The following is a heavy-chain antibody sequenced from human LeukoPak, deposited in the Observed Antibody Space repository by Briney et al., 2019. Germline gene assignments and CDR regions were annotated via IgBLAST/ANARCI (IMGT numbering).Heavy chain of an antibody. D-gene: IGHD6-19*01. V-gene: IGHV3-30-3*01. Sequence: GRSLRLSCAASGFTLSTYAMHWVRQAPGKGLEWVAVISYDGSNKYYADSVKGRFTISRDNSKNTLYLQMNSLRAEDTAVYYCARDRFHSNGWYWYSDYWGQGTLVTVSS. CDR1: GFTLSTYA. CDR2: ISYDGSNK. CDR3: ARDRFHSNGWYWYSDY. J-gene: IGHJ4*02.